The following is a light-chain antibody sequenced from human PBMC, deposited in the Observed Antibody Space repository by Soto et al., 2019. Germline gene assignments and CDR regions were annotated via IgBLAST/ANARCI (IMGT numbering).Light chain of an antibody. CDR2: EVT. CDR1: SSDVGAYNY. Sequence: QSVLTQPASVSGSPGQSITISCTGTSSDVGAYNYVSWYQQHPRKAPKLTIFEVTNRPSGISTRFSGSKSGYTASLTISGLQPEDEADYYCSSYTSDSTFLVFGGGTKVTVL. V-gene: IGLV2-14*01. CDR3: SSYTSDSTFLV. J-gene: IGLJ2*01.